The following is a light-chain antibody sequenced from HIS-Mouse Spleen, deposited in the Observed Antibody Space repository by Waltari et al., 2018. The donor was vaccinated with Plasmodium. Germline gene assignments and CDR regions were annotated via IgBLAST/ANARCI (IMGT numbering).Light chain of an antibody. CDR1: ALPNKY. V-gene: IGLV3-10*01. J-gene: IGLJ3*02. Sequence: SYELTQPPSVSVSPGQTARLTCPGDALPNKYAYWYQQKSGQAPVLVIYEDSKRPPGIPERFSGSSSGTMATLTISGAQVEDEADYYCYSTDSSGNHRVFGGGTKLTVL. CDR3: YSTDSSGNHRV. CDR2: EDS.